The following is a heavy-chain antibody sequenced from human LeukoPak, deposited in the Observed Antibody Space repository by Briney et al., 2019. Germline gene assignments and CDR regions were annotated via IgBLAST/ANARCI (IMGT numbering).Heavy chain of an antibody. CDR1: GYSFTSYW. CDR2: IYPGDSDT. J-gene: IGHJ4*02. V-gene: IGHV5-51*01. D-gene: IGHD2-15*01. Sequence: GESLKISCKGSGYSFTSYWIGWVRQMPGKGLEWMGIIYPGDSDTRYSPSFQGQVIIAADKSISTAYLQWSSLKASDTAMYYCARRGYCSGGSCYYFDYWGQGTLVTVSS. CDR3: ARRGYCSGGSCYYFDY.